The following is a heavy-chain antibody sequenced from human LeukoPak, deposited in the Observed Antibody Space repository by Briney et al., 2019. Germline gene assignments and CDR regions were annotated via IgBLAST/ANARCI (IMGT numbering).Heavy chain of an antibody. J-gene: IGHJ4*02. CDR1: GFTFSSYA. Sequence: PGRSLRLSYAASGFTFSSYAMHWVRQAPGKGLEWVAIVSYDGTKKDYADSVKGRFSISRDNSKNTLYLQMNSLRAEDTAVYYCAKDNIAQGSGSYLDYWGQGALVTVSS. V-gene: IGHV3-30*18. D-gene: IGHD3-10*01. CDR3: AKDNIAQGSGSYLDY. CDR2: VSYDGTKK.